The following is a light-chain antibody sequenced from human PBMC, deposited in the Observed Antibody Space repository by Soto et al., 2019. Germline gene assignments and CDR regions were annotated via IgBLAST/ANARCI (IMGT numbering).Light chain of an antibody. J-gene: IGKJ1*01. CDR1: QSVRNNY. Sequence: EIVLTQSPGTLSLSPGERATLSCRASQSVRNNYLAWYQQKPGQAPRLLIYGESNRATGIPDRFSGSGSGTDFTLTISRLEPEDFAVYYCQQYGSSGTFGQGTKVEIK. CDR2: GES. V-gene: IGKV3-20*01. CDR3: QQYGSSGT.